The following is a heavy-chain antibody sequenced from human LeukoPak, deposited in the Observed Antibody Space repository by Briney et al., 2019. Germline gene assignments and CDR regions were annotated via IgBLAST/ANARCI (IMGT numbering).Heavy chain of an antibody. Sequence: GGSLRLSCAASGFTFSSYAMHWVRQAPGKGLEWVAVISYDGSNKYYADSVKGRFTISRGNSKNTLYLQMNSLRAEDTAVYYCARVRRPGYYYYGMDVWGQGTTVTVSS. D-gene: IGHD3-16*01. CDR2: ISYDGSNK. CDR3: ARVRRPGYYYYGMDV. CDR1: GFTFSSYA. J-gene: IGHJ6*02. V-gene: IGHV3-30-3*01.